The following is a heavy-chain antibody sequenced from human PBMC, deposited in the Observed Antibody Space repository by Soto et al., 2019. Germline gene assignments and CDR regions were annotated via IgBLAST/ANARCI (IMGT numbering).Heavy chain of an antibody. D-gene: IGHD1-1*01. V-gene: IGHV4-59*01. J-gene: IGHJ6*02. CDR2: IYYSGST. CDR3: ARDRDPPHNDYYYGMDV. CDR1: GGSISSYY. Sequence: QVQLQESGPGLVKPSETLSLTSTVSGGSISSYYWSWIRQPPGKGLEWIGYIYYSGSTNYNPSLKSRVTISVDTSKNQCSPKLSSVTAADTAVYYCARDRDPPHNDYYYGMDVWGQGTTVTVAS.